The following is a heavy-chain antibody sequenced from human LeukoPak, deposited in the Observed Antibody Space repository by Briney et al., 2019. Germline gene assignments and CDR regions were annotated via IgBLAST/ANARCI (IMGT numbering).Heavy chain of an antibody. D-gene: IGHD6-19*01. CDR1: GGSISSYY. V-gene: IGHV4-59*01. CDR2: IYYSGST. Sequence: MASETLSLTCTVSGGSISSYYWSWIRQPPGKGLEWIGYIYYSGSTNYNPSLKSRVTISLDTSKNQFSLKLSSMTAADTAVYYCAREFIAVAGTGGWGQGTLVTVSS. CDR3: AREFIAVAGTGG. J-gene: IGHJ4*02.